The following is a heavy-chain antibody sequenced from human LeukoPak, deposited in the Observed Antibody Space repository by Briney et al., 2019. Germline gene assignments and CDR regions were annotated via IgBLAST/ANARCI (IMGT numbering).Heavy chain of an antibody. CDR1: GFTFSSYS. D-gene: IGHD3-3*01. CDR3: ARGGDYDFWSAPRY. V-gene: IGHV3-21*01. Sequence: PGGSLRLSCAASGFTFSSYSMNWVRQAPGKGLEWVSSISSSSSSYIYYADSVKGRFTISRDNSKNTLYLQMNSLRADDTAVYYCARGGDYDFWSAPRYWGQGTLVTVSS. CDR2: ISSSSSSYI. J-gene: IGHJ4*02.